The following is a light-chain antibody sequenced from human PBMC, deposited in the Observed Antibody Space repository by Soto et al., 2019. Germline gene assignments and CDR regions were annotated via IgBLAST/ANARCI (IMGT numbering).Light chain of an antibody. Sequence: EMVMTQSPATLSVSPGERATLSCRASQSVSSNLAWYQQKPGQAPRLLIYAASTRATGIPARFSGSGSGTEFTLTISSLQSEDFALYYCQQYDKFPSLTFGGGTKVAIK. V-gene: IGKV3-15*01. CDR3: QQYDKFPSLT. CDR1: QSVSSN. J-gene: IGKJ4*01. CDR2: AAS.